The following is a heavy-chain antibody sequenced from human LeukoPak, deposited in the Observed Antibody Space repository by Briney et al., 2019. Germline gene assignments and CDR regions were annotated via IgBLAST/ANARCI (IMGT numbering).Heavy chain of an antibody. V-gene: IGHV3-33*08. CDR2: IWYDGSNK. J-gene: IGHJ4*02. CDR3: ARDPTAATPQYFDY. CDR1: GFTFSGYT. Sequence: GGSLRLSCAASGFTFSGYTMNWVRQAPGKGLEWVAVIWYDGSNKYYADSVKGRFTISRDNSKNRLYLQMNSLRAEDTAVYYCARDPTAATPQYFDYWGQGTLVTVSS. D-gene: IGHD1-14*01.